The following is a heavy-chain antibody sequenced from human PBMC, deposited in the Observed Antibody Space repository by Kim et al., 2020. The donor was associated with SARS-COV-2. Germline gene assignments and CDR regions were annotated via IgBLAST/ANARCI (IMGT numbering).Heavy chain of an antibody. Sequence: YADLVKGRLTISRDNARDSLYLQMNSLRAEDTAMYYCTRDLSTGLPGGFDYWGPGTLVTVSS. CDR3: TRDLSTGLPGGFDY. D-gene: IGHD1-1*01. V-gene: IGHV3-21*01. J-gene: IGHJ4*02.